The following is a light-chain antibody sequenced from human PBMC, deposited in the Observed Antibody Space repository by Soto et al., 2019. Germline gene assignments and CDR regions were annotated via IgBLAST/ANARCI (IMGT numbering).Light chain of an antibody. CDR2: DAS. V-gene: IGKV3-15*01. CDR3: HHYSDAGRT. Sequence: IEVAPTADTKRVSPWDRATLSCRASQDIGSAVAWYHQRSGQAPRLLIFDASIMFFSTAARFRGGGSGVESILTISCLDPKGVLPYYWHHYSDAGRTYGVGTKVDIK. J-gene: IGKJ4*02. CDR1: QDIGSA.